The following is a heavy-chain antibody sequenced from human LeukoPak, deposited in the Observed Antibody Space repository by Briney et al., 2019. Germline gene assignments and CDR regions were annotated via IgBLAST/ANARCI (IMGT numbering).Heavy chain of an antibody. CDR1: GYSFTSYW. D-gene: IGHD3-10*01. J-gene: IGHJ4*02. Sequence: GASLKISCKGSGYSFTSYWIGWVRQMPGKVLEWMGIIYPGDSDTRYSPSFQGQVTISAEKSISTAYLQWSSLKASDTAMYYCAFLWFGELPTYWGQGTLVTVSS. CDR3: AFLWFGELPTY. V-gene: IGHV5-51*01. CDR2: IYPGDSDT.